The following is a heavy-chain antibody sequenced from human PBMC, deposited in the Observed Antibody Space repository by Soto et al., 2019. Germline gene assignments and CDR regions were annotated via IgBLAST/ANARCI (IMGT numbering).Heavy chain of an antibody. CDR3: ARGQLIVVVVAAMAWFDP. CDR2: INHSGST. CDR1: GGSFSGYY. Sequence: SETLSLTCAVYGGSFSGYYWSWIRQPPGKGLEWIGEINHSGSTNYNPSLKSRVTISVDTSKNQFSLKLSSVTAADTAVYYCARGQLIVVVVAAMAWFDPWGQGPLVTVS. D-gene: IGHD2-15*01. J-gene: IGHJ5*02. V-gene: IGHV4-34*01.